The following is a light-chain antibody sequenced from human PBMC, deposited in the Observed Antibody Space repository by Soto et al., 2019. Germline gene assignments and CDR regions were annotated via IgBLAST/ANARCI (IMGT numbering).Light chain of an antibody. CDR3: HVWDSSSDHYV. CDR2: DDT. V-gene: IGLV3-21*02. CDR1: NIETKS. J-gene: IGLJ1*01. Sequence: SYELTQPPSVSVAPGQTARITCGGNNIETKSVHWYQQKPGQAPVLVVYDDTDRPSGIPERFSGSNSANTATLTISRVEAGDEADYYCHVWDSSSDHYVFGTGTKLTVL.